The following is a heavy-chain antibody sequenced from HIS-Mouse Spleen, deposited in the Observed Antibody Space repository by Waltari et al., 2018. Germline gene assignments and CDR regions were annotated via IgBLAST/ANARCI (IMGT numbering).Heavy chain of an antibody. D-gene: IGHD2-15*01. Sequence: QLQLQESGPGLVKPSETLSLTCTVSGGSISSSSYYWGWIRQPPGKGLEWIGSSYYSGSTSYHRAPKSRITISVDTSKYQFSLMLSSVTAADTSVYYWTSNSQFDCSGVSCYDFDIWVQGTMVTVSS. CDR1: GGSISSSSYY. J-gene: IGHJ3*02. V-gene: IGHV4-39*01. CDR2: SYYSGST. CDR3: TSNSQFDCSGVSCYDFDI.